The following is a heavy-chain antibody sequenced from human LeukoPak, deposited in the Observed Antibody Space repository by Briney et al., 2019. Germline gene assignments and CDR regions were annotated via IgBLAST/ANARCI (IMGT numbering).Heavy chain of an antibody. CDR3: AKDTGMDGSGSAFDY. CDR1: GFTFRSYA. Sequence: PGGSLRLSCAASGFTFRSYAMRWVPQAPGKGREWVSAIRESGGSTYYADSVEGRFTLSRDNSKNTLYLQMNSLRAEETAAYYCAKDTGMDGSGSAFDYWGQGTLVTVSS. V-gene: IGHV3-23*01. D-gene: IGHD3-10*01. J-gene: IGHJ4*02. CDR2: IRESGGST.